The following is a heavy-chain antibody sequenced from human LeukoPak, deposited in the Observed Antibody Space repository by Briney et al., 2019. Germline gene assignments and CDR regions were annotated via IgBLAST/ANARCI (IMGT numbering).Heavy chain of an antibody. CDR1: GGSFSGYY. V-gene: IGHV4-34*09. Sequence: PSETLSLTCAVYGGSFSGYYWSWIRQPPGKGLEWIGEINHSGSTYYNPSLKSRVTISVDTSKNQFSLKLSSVTAADTAVYYCARGSSQPLLGWFDPWGQGTLVTVSS. J-gene: IGHJ5*02. D-gene: IGHD6-6*01. CDR2: INHSGST. CDR3: ARGSSQPLLGWFDP.